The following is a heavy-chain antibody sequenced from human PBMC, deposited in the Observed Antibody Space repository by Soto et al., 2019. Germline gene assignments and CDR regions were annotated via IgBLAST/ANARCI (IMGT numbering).Heavy chain of an antibody. CDR1: GFTFSSYA. V-gene: IGHV3-30-3*01. J-gene: IGHJ6*02. CDR3: ARALTPRKGMDV. Sequence: QPGGSLRLSCAASGFTFSSYAMHWVRQAPGKGLEWVAVISYDGSNKYYADSVKGRFTISRDNSKNTLYLQMNSLRAEDTAVYYCARALTPRKGMDVWGQGTTVTVSS. CDR2: ISYDGSNK.